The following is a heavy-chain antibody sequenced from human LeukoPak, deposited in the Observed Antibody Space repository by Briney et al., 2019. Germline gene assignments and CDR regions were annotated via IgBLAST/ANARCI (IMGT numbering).Heavy chain of an antibody. CDR2: INPNSGGT. D-gene: IGHD3-22*01. CDR1: GYTFTGYY. J-gene: IGHJ4*02. Sequence: ASVKVSCKASGYTFTGYYMHWVRQAPGQGLEWMGRINPNSGGTNYVQKFQGRVTMTRDTSISTAYMELSRLRSDDTAVYYCARGTYYYDSSGYYDYWGQGTLVTVSS. CDR3: ARGTYYYDSSGYYDY. V-gene: IGHV1-2*06.